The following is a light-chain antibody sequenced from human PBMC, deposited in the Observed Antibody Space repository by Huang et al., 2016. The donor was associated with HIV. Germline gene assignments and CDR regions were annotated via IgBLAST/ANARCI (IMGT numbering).Light chain of an antibody. CDR3: QQRSKWPPVYT. Sequence: EIVLTQSPATLSLSPGDRSTLSCRASQSVANSLAWYQQKPGQPPRLLMYDASSRATGIPARFSGGGSGTDFTLTISSLEPDDFAVYYCQQRSKWPPVYTFGQGTKLEIK. CDR1: QSVANS. CDR2: DAS. V-gene: IGKV3-11*01. J-gene: IGKJ2*01.